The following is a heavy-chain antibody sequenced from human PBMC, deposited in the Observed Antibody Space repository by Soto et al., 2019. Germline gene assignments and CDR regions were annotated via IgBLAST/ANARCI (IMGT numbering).Heavy chain of an antibody. CDR3: AHLRRIAARLLVPDSTNTDGEL. J-gene: IGHJ4*02. V-gene: IGHV1-69*13. Sequence: SVKVSCKASGGTFSSYAISWVRQAPGQGLEWMGGIIPIFGTANYAQKFQGRVTITADESTSTAYMELSSLRSEDTAVYYCAHLRRIAARLLVPDSTNTDGELWGQGTLVTVSS. CDR1: GGTFSSYA. CDR2: IIPIFGTA. D-gene: IGHD6-6*01.